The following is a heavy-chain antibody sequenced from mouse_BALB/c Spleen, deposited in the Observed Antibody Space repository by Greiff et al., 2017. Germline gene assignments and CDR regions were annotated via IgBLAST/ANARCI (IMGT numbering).Heavy chain of an antibody. CDR2: ISSGGSYT. CDR1: GFTFSSYA. D-gene: IGHD2-4*01. J-gene: IGHJ4*01. Sequence: EVQLVESGGGLVKPGGSLKLSCAASGFTFSSYAMSWVRQSPEKRLEWVAEISSGGSYTYYPDTVTGRFTISRDNAKNTLYLEMSSLRSEDTAMYYCARESTMITTRAMVYWGQGTSVTVSS. V-gene: IGHV5-9-4*01. CDR3: ARESTMITTRAMVY.